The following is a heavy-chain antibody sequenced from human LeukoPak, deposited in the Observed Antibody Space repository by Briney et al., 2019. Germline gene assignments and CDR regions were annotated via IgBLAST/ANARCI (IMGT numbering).Heavy chain of an antibody. Sequence: VQPGRSLRLSCAASGFTFSSYGMHWVRQAPGKGLEWVAVIWYDGSNKYYADSVKGRFTISRDNSKNTLYLQMNSLRAEDTAVYYSARVTYGSGSYYRGGAFDIWGQGTMVTVSS. CDR3: ARVTYGSGSYYRGGAFDI. CDR1: GFTFSSYG. V-gene: IGHV3-33*01. J-gene: IGHJ3*02. CDR2: IWYDGSNK. D-gene: IGHD3-10*01.